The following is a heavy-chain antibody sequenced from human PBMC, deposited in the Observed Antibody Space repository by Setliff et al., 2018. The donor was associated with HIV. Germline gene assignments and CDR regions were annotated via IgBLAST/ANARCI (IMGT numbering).Heavy chain of an antibody. CDR3: ARHDCGGDCSINWFDP. Sequence: NPSETLSLTCTVSDGSSSSDYWTWIRQTPGKGLEWIGYIYYSGSTNYNPSLKSRVIMSMDTSKNQFSLKLTSVAAADTAVYYCARHDCGGDCSINWFDPWGQGTLVTVSS. CDR2: IYYSGST. V-gene: IGHV4-59*08. J-gene: IGHJ5*02. D-gene: IGHD2-21*02. CDR1: DGSSSSDY.